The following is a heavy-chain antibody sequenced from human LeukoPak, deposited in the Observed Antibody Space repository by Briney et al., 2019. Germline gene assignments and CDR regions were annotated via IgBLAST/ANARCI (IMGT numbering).Heavy chain of an antibody. D-gene: IGHD3-3*01. CDR1: GYTFTRYC. V-gene: IGHV1-69*06. CDR2: IIPIFGTA. J-gene: IGHJ4*02. Sequence: SVKVSCKASGYTFTRYCMHWVRQAPGQGLEWMGGIIPIFGTANYAQKFQGRVTITADKSTSTAYMELSSLRSEDTAVYYCARVGAHDFWSGYHYTAMYYFDYWGQGTLVTVSS. CDR3: ARVGAHDFWSGYHYTAMYYFDY.